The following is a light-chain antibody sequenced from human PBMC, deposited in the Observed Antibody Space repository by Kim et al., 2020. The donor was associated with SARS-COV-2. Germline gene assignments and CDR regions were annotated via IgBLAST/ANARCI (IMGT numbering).Light chain of an antibody. J-gene: IGLJ2*01. CDR3: QAWDTSTDLI. Sequence: VSPGQTASITCSGDKLGNKYASWYQQKPGQSPILVIYQDTKRPSGIPERFSGSNAGNTATLTISGTQPMDEADYYCQAWDTSTDLIFGGGTKLTVL. V-gene: IGLV3-1*01. CDR2: QDT. CDR1: KLGNKY.